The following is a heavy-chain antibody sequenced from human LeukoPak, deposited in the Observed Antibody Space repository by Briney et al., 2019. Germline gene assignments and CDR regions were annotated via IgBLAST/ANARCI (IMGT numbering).Heavy chain of an antibody. J-gene: IGHJ4*02. V-gene: IGHV4-61*02. CDR3: ARQTFGVLYFDS. Sequence: SETLSLTCIVSGGSISRGSYYWNWIRQPAGKGLEWMGRIYNSGSTNYNPSLKSRVSISTDMSKNQVSLTPNSVTAADTAVYYCARQTFGVLYFDSWGQGTLVTVSS. D-gene: IGHD3-10*01. CDR1: GGSISRGSYY. CDR2: IYNSGST.